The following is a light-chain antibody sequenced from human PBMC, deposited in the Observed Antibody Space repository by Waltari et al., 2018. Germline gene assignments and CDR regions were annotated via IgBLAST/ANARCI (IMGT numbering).Light chain of an antibody. CDR1: KLGTTF. Sequence: SSGLTQPPSVSVSTGQTATITCSGSKLGTTFASWYQQRPGQSPVLVIYQDKKRPSGIPERFSGSNSGYTATLTISGALPMDEADYYCLAWDFSTTWTFGTGTRVTVL. CDR2: QDK. CDR3: LAWDFSTTWT. V-gene: IGLV3-1*01. J-gene: IGLJ1*01.